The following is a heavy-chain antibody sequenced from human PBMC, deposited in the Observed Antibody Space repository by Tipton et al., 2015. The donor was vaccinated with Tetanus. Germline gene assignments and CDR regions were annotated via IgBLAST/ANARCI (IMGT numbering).Heavy chain of an antibody. CDR1: GGSFSGYY. J-gene: IGHJ4*02. CDR3: ARGLPREPSYLDY. D-gene: IGHD1-26*01. V-gene: IGHV4-34*01. Sequence: TLSLTCAVYGGSFSGYYWTWIRQPPVKGLEWIWEINPSGSTNYNPSLKSRVTISVDTSKNRVSLKLNSVTAADTAVYFCARGLPREPSYLDYWGQGKQVTVSS. CDR2: INPSGST.